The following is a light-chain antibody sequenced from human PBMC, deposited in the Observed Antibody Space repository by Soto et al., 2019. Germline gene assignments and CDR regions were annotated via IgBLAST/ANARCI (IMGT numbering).Light chain of an antibody. V-gene: IGLV2-14*03. CDR3: SSYTTHSSRV. Sequence: QSVLTQAVSVNGFPRQSRTIFCTGTSSDVGAYDFVSWYQQHPDKAPKLMIYEVRNRPSGVSNRFSGSKSVNTATLTISGLQAEDETDYDCSSYTTHSSRVSGTGTEVPVL. J-gene: IGLJ1*01. CDR2: EVR. CDR1: SSDVGAYDF.